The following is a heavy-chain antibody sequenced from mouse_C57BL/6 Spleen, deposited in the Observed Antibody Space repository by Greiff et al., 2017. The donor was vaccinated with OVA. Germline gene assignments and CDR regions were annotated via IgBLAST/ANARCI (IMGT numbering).Heavy chain of an antibody. Sequence: VQLQQPGAELVRPGTSVKLSCKASGYTFTSYWMHWVKQRPGQGLEWIGVIDPSDSYTNYNQKFKGKATLTVDTSSSTAYMQLSSLTSEDSAVYYCARGYGSSYYWYFDVWGTGTTVTVSS. J-gene: IGHJ1*03. CDR1: GYTFTSYW. D-gene: IGHD1-1*01. V-gene: IGHV1-59*01. CDR3: ARGYGSSYYWYFDV. CDR2: IDPSDSYT.